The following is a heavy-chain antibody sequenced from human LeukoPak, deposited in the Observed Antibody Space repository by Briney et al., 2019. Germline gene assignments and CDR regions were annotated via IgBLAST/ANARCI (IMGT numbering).Heavy chain of an antibody. J-gene: IGHJ4*02. CDR1: GFTFSSYE. D-gene: IGHD6-13*01. V-gene: IGHV3-48*03. CDR3: ARSPYSSSWYIDY. CDR2: ISSSGSTI. Sequence: GGSLRLSCAASGFTFSSYEMNWVRQAPGKGLEWVSYISSSGSTIYYADSVKGRFTISRDNAKNSLYLQMNSLRAEDTAVYYCARSPYSSSWYIDYWGRGTLVTVSS.